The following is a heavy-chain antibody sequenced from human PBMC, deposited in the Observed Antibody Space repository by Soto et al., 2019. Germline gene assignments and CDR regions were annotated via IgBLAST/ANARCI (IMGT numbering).Heavy chain of an antibody. CDR1: GYIFVNYG. J-gene: IGHJ6*02. V-gene: IGHV1-18*01. D-gene: IGHD3-16*01. CDR2: ISPYTGNT. Sequence: QVQLVQSGDEVKKPGASVKVSCKASGYIFVNYGIAWVRQAPGQGLEWMGWISPYTGNTHSATKVQGRLTMTTDTATRTAYMDLGSLTSDDTAVYYCVTVDNYVTPTPEDVWGQGTPVTVSS. CDR3: VTVDNYVTPTPEDV.